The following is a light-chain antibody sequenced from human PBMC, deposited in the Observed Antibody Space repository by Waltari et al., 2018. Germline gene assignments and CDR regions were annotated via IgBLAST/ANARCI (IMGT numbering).Light chain of an antibody. CDR1: QSVLYSSNNNNY. CDR2: WAS. CDR3: HQYYNFPLT. Sequence: DIVMTQSPDSLAVSLGERATINCKSSQSVLYSSNNNNYLAWYQQKPGQPPKLLIYWASTREAGVPDRFSGSGSGTDFTLTINSMQAEDVAVYYCHQYYNFPLTFGGGSKVEIK. J-gene: IGKJ4*01. V-gene: IGKV4-1*01.